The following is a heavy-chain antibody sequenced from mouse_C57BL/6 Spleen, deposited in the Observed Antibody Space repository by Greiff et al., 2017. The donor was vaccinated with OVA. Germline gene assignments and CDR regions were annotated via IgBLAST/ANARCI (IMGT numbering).Heavy chain of an antibody. CDR3: TRPYGVAEGYFDV. V-gene: IGHV6-6*01. J-gene: IGHJ1*03. Sequence: EVKVEESGGGLVQPGGSMKLSCAASGFTFSDAWMDWVRQSPEKGLEWVAEIRNKANNHATYYAESVKGRFTISRDDSKSSVYLQMNSLRAEDTGIYYCTRPYGVAEGYFDVWGTGTTVTVSS. CDR2: IRNKANNHAT. D-gene: IGHD1-1*01. CDR1: GFTFSDAW.